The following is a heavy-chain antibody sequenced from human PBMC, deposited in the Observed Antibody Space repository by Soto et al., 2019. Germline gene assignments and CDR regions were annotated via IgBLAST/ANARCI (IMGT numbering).Heavy chain of an antibody. CDR1: DGSISSYY. J-gene: IGHJ5*02. CDR3: AGFSSGTYLFDL. CDR2: IYGTGTT. D-gene: IGHD1-26*01. V-gene: IGHV4-59*01. Sequence: VRLQESGPGLVKPSATLSLTCTVSDGSISSYYWSWIRQPPGKGLEWIGYIYGTGTTNYSPSLTNRVTISVDTSKNQFSLRLSSVTAADTAVYYCAGFSSGTYLFDLWGQGTPVTISS.